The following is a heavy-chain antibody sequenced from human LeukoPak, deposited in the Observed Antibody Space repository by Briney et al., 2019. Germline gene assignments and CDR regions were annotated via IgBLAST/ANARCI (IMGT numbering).Heavy chain of an antibody. CDR3: ASSRGGPPTN. CDR1: GFTFGKYW. D-gene: IGHD1-26*01. CDR2: IWYDGSNK. Sequence: PGGSLRLSCVASGFTFGKYWMSWVRQAPGKGLEWVAVIWYDGSNKYYADSVKGRFTISRDNSKNTLYLQMNSLRAEDTAVYYCASSRGGPPTNWGQGTLVTVSS. V-gene: IGHV3-33*07. J-gene: IGHJ4*02.